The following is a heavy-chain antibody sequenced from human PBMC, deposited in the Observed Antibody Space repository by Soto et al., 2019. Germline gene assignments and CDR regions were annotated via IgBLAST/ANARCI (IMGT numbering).Heavy chain of an antibody. Sequence: QVQLVQSGAEVKKPGTSVKVSCRVSGYTLAELSMHWVRQAPGKGLEWMGGFDPEDGETIYAQKFQGRVTMTEDTSTDTAYMELSSLRSEDTAVYYCATSMIVVVPPAFDIWGQGTMVTVSS. D-gene: IGHD3-22*01. J-gene: IGHJ3*02. CDR1: GYTLAELS. CDR3: ATSMIVVVPPAFDI. V-gene: IGHV1-24*01. CDR2: FDPEDGET.